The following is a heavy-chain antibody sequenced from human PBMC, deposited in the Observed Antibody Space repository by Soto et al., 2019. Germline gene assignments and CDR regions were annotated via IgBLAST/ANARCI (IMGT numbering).Heavy chain of an antibody. CDR3: ARDRVYCSSTSCYMMRGMDV. D-gene: IGHD2-2*02. J-gene: IGHJ6*02. Sequence: SVKVSCKASGGTFSSYAISWVRQAPGQGLEWMGGIIPIFGTANYAQKFQGRVTITADESTSTAYMELSSLRSEDTAVYYCARDRVYCSSTSCYMMRGMDVWGQGTTVTVSS. CDR1: GGTFSSYA. CDR2: IIPIFGTA. V-gene: IGHV1-69*13.